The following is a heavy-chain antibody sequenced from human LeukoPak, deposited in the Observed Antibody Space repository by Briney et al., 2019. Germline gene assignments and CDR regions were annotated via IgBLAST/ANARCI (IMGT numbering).Heavy chain of an antibody. V-gene: IGHV1-46*01. D-gene: IGHD4-23*01. CDR1: GYTFTNYY. Sequence: ASVKVSCKASGYTFTNYYMHWVRQAPGQGLEWMAIINSSGGSTKNAQKFQGRVTMTRDTSTSTVYMELNSLRSEDTAVYYCARGGYGSDSTYYYYAMDVWGQGTTVTVSS. J-gene: IGHJ6*02. CDR2: INSSGGST. CDR3: ARGGYGSDSTYYYYAMDV.